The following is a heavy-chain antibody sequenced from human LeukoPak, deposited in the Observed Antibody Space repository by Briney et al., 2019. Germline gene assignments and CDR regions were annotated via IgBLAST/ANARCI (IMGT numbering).Heavy chain of an antibody. CDR2: IIPIFGTA. CDR1: GGTFSSYA. D-gene: IGHD1-7*01. V-gene: IGHV1-69*13. Sequence: ASVKVSCKASGGTFSSYAISWVRQAPGQGLEWMGGIIPIFGTANYAQKFQGRVTITADESTSTAYMELSSLRSEDTAVYYCARDRLGGTTGGDDAFDIWGQGTMVTVSS. CDR3: ARDRLGGTTGGDDAFDI. J-gene: IGHJ3*02.